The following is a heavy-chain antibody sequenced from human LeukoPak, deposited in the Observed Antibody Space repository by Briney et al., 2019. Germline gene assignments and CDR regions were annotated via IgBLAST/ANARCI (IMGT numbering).Heavy chain of an antibody. CDR1: GYTLTGYY. CDR2: IKPNSGCT. D-gene: IGHD4-17*01. V-gene: IGHV1-2*04. J-gene: IGHJ3*02. Sequence: ASVKVSCKASGYTLTGYYMYWVRQAPGPAREWIGWIKPNSGCTNYAQKFQGWVTMTRYTSISTAYMELSRLRSDDTAVYYCARSGDFGDACDIWGQGTMVTVSS. CDR3: ARSGDFGDACDI.